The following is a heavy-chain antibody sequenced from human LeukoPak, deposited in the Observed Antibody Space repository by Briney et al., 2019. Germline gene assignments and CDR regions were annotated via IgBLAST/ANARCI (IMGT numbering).Heavy chain of an antibody. D-gene: IGHD3-10*01. CDR1: GGSISSGDYF. V-gene: IGHV4-30-4*01. J-gene: IGHJ6*02. CDR2: IYYSRST. Sequence: PSETLSLTCTVSGGSISSGDYFWIDIRQPPGKALEGIGYIYYSRSTYYNPSLKSRFTISVDTSKNPFSLQLSSVTAADTAVYYCARVVRYYYVSGPNRYYYYGMDVRGQGTTVTVSS. CDR3: ARVVRYYYVSGPNRYYYYGMDV.